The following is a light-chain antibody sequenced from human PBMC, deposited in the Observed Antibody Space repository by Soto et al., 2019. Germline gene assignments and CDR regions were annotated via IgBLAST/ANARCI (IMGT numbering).Light chain of an antibody. J-gene: IGKJ1*01. CDR3: QRYDSFRT. V-gene: IGKV3-20*01. Sequence: SVFTQSPGALSLSPGERATLSCRASQSVRSNFLAWYQQKPGQAPRLLIYGASNRATGIPDRFSGSGSGTDFTLTITRLEPEDFAMYYCQRYDSFRTFGQGTKVDIK. CDR1: QSVRSNF. CDR2: GAS.